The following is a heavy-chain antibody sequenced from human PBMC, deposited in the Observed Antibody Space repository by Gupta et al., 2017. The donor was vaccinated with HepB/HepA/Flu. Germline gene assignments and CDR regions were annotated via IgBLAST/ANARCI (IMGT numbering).Heavy chain of an antibody. CDR2: IDHSGDT. Sequence: QVQLQESGPGLVKPSETLSHTCTVSGGSMRTYYWTWVRQPPGKGLEWIGYIDHSGDTKNNPSLKSRVTFSIDTSRNQFSLRLTSVTAADTAVYFCARGYSSLDVWGQGTTVAVSS. D-gene: IGHD3-22*01. J-gene: IGHJ6*02. CDR3: ARGYSSLDV. CDR1: GGSMRTYY. V-gene: IGHV4-59*01.